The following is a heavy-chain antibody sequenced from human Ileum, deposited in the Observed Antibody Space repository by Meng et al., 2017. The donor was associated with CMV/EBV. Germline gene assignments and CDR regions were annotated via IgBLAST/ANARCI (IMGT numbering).Heavy chain of an antibody. Sequence: GESLKISCAASGFTFSSYAMHWVRQAPGKGLEWVAVISYDGSNKYYADSVKGRFTISRDNSKNTLYLQMNSLRAEDTAVYYCARSYGDYYYFDYWGQGTLVTVSS. D-gene: IGHD4-17*01. J-gene: IGHJ4*02. V-gene: IGHV3-30*04. CDR2: ISYDGSNK. CDR1: GFTFSSYA. CDR3: ARSYGDYYYFDY.